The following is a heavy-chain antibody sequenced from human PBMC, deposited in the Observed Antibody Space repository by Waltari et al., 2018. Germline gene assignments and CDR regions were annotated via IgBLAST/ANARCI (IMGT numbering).Heavy chain of an antibody. D-gene: IGHD1-26*01. Sequence: EVQLVESGGGLVQPGGSLRLSCAASGFSVRGVYMTWVRQAPGQGLHWVAIIYSGVSTYYANAVKGRFTISRDNSKNTVFLQMNSLRVDDTAVYYCARPVGNETWGQGTLVTVSS. CDR2: IYSGVST. V-gene: IGHV3-53*01. J-gene: IGHJ5*02. CDR3: ARPVGNET. CDR1: GFSVRGVY.